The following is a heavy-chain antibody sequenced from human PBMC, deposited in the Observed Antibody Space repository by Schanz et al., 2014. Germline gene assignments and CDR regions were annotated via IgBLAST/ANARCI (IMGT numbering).Heavy chain of an antibody. V-gene: IGHV3-66*02. CDR2: IFTDGRT. D-gene: IGHD2-15*01. CDR3: ARLDPYCRSGTCSRAFDF. Sequence: EVQLLESGGGLVQPGGSLKLSCAASGLIFSNYVMSWVRQAPGRGLEWVSIIFTDGRTYYADSVKGRFTISRDSSKNTLFLQMNSLRTEDTAVYYCARLDPYCRSGTCSRAFDFWGQGTLVTVSS. CDR1: GLIFSNYV. J-gene: IGHJ4*02.